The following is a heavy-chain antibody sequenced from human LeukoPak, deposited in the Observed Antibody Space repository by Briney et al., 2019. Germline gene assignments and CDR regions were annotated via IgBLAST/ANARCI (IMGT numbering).Heavy chain of an antibody. J-gene: IGHJ5*02. Sequence: SSVKVSCKASGGTFTSYAISWGPQAPGQGLEWMGGIIPIFGTANYAQKFQGRVTITADESTSTPYMEMSSLRSEDTAVYYCARGSGWPRDWFDPWGQGTLVTVSS. CDR1: GGTFTSYA. D-gene: IGHD6-19*01. CDR2: IIPIFGTA. CDR3: ARGSGWPRDWFDP. V-gene: IGHV1-69*01.